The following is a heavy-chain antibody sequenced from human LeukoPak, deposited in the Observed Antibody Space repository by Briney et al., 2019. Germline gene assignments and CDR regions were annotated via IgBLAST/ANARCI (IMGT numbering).Heavy chain of an antibody. CDR3: ATNWGNRGYITDH. D-gene: IGHD5-12*01. J-gene: IGHJ4*02. CDR1: GFTFSSYS. CDR2: ISRSSSPI. V-gene: IGHV3-48*02. Sequence: HPGGSLRLSCAASGFTFSSYSMNWVRQAPGKGLEWVSYISRSSSPIYYADSVKGRFIISRDNAKNSLYLQMNGLRDEDTAVYYCATNWGNRGYITDHWGQGTLVSVSS.